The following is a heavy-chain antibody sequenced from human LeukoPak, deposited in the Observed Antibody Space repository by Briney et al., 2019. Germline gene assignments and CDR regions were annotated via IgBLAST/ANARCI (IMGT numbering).Heavy chain of an antibody. CDR1: GFTFSDYY. CDR3: ARDEYYYDSSTGFDY. Sequence: PGGSMRLSCAASGFTFSDYYMSWIRQAPGKGLEWVSYISSSGSTIYYADSVKGRFTTSRDNAKNSLYLQMNSLRVEDTAVYYCARDEYYYDSSTGFDYWGQGTLVTVSS. CDR2: ISSSGSTI. J-gene: IGHJ4*02. D-gene: IGHD3-22*01. V-gene: IGHV3-11*04.